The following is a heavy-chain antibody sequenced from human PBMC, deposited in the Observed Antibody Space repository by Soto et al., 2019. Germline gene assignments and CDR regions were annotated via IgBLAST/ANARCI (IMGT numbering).Heavy chain of an antibody. CDR3: ATEGPNGYFLYYIET. V-gene: IGHV3-48*02. J-gene: IGHJ4*02. Sequence: GGSLRLSCSASGFSLSNSGMFWVRQAPGKGLEWISYISRSHSAIYYADSVKGRFTMSRDNAKNSLFLQMNSLRDEDRAVYYCATEGPNGYFLYYIETWGQGVPVTVSS. CDR2: ISRSHSAI. D-gene: IGHD5-12*01. CDR1: GFSLSNSG.